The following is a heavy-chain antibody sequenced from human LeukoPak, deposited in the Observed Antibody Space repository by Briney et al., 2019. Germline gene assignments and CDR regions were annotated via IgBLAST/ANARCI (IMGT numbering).Heavy chain of an antibody. D-gene: IGHD2-15*01. V-gene: IGHV1-69*13. CDR3: ARQIVVVVAATSISRYNWFDP. CDR1: GGTFSSYA. Sequence: SVKVPCKASGGTFSSYAISWVRQAPGQGLEWMGGIIPIFGTANYAQKFQGRVTITADESTSTAYMELSSLRSEDTAVYYCARQIVVVVAATSISRYNWFDPWGQGTLVTVSS. CDR2: IIPIFGTA. J-gene: IGHJ5*02.